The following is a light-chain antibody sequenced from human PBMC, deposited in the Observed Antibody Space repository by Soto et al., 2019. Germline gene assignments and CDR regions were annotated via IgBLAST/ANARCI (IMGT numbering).Light chain of an antibody. J-gene: IGLJ1*01. CDR2: EVT. Sequence: QSALTQPASVSGSPGQSIAISCTGSSSAVGFYNYVSWYQQHPGKVPKLIIYEVTNRPSGVSNRFSGSKSGNTASLTISGLQAEDEAEYDCCSDTTSSTRVFGSGTKVTVL. V-gene: IGLV2-14*01. CDR1: SSAVGFYNY. CDR3: CSDTTSSTRV.